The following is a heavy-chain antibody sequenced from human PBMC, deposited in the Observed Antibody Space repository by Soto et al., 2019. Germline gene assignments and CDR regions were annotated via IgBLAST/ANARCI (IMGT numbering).Heavy chain of an antibody. CDR1: GFTFSSYA. Sequence: EVQLLESGGGLVQPGGSLRLSCAASGFTFSSYAMSWVRQAPGKGLEWVSAISGSGGSTYYADSVKGRFTISRDNSKNTLYLQMNSLRAEDTAVYYCSKDPTRVRGVTNYWGQGTLVTVSS. CDR3: SKDPTRVRGVTNY. D-gene: IGHD3-10*01. CDR2: ISGSGGST. J-gene: IGHJ4*02. V-gene: IGHV3-23*01.